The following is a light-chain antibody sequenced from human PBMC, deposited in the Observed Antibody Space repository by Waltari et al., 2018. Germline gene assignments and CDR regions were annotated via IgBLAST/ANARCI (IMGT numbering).Light chain of an antibody. CDR1: SSAVGGYNY. Sequence: QSALTQPASVSWSPGPSITISCTGTSSAVGGYNYFSWYQQHPGKAPKLMIYEVSNRPSGVSNRFSGSKSGNTASLTISGLQAEDEADYYCSSYTSSSTLYVFGTGTKVTVL. J-gene: IGLJ1*01. CDR2: EVS. CDR3: SSYTSSSTLYV. V-gene: IGLV2-14*01.